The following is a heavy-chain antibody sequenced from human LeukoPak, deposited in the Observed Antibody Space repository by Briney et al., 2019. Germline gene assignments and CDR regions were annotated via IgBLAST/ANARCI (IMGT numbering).Heavy chain of an antibody. V-gene: IGHV1-69*05. Sequence: SVKVSCKASGGTFSSYAISWVRQAPGQGLEWMGGIIPIFGTANYAQKFQGRVTITTDESTSTAYMELSSLRSEDTAVYYCASQNRGAVAGTGAFDIWGQGTMVTVSS. CDR3: ASQNRGAVAGTGAFDI. CDR2: IIPIFGTA. D-gene: IGHD6-19*01. CDR1: GGTFSSYA. J-gene: IGHJ3*02.